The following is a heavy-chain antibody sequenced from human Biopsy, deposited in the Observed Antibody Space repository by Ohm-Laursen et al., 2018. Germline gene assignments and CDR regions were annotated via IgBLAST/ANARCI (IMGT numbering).Heavy chain of an antibody. J-gene: IGHJ4*02. CDR1: GYTFTNYD. CDR3: AREPFGQQLGPFDY. V-gene: IGHV1-8*01. D-gene: IGHD6-13*01. Sequence: SVKVSCQASGYTFTNYDINWVRQAPGQGPEWMGWVNPNSGNTGYAQKFQGRVAMTRSTSISTAYMELSSLTSEDTAVYYCAREPFGQQLGPFDYWGQGALVIVSS. CDR2: VNPNSGNT.